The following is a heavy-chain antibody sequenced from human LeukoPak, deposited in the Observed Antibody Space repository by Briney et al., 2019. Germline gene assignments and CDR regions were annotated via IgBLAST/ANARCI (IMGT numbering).Heavy chain of an antibody. CDR1: GGSISSDSYH. CDR3: SRSLYGDYDAFDI. D-gene: IGHD4-17*01. CDR2: MSHSGSA. V-gene: IGHV4-39*01. J-gene: IGHJ3*02. Sequence: SETLSLTCTVSGGSISSDSYHWSWIRQPPGKGLEWIGNMSHSGSAYYSLSLKSRVTISVDTSSNQFSLILSSVTAADSAVYYCSRSLYGDYDAFDIWGQGTLVTVSS.